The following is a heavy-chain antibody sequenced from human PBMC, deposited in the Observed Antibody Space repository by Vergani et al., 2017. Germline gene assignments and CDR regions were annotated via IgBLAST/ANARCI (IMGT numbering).Heavy chain of an antibody. CDR3: SAQTQSCHDY. Sequence: EVQLMESGGGWAQPGGPLRLPCPASGFVFSESRIHGVRQVPGKGLEWLGHIGRRSEHYATAYGPSLIGRATISRDDSTNTAYLQLSSLGTDDTAIYFCSAQTQSCHDYWGQGTLVAVSS. D-gene: IGHD3-10*01. V-gene: IGHV3-73*01. J-gene: IGHJ4*02. CDR1: GFVFSESR. CDR2: IGRRSEHYAT.